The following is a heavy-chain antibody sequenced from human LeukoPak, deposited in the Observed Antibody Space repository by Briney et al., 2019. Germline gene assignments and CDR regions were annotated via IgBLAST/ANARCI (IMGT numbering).Heavy chain of an antibody. Sequence: PGGSLRLSCAASGFTFDDYAMHWVRQAPGKGLEWVSLISWDGGSTYYADSVKGRFTISRDNSKNSLYLQMNSLRAEDTALYYCAKDKHYYYYYMDVWGKGTTVTVSS. CDR2: ISWDGGST. CDR3: AKDKHYYYYYMDV. J-gene: IGHJ6*03. CDR1: GFTFDDYA. V-gene: IGHV3-43D*03.